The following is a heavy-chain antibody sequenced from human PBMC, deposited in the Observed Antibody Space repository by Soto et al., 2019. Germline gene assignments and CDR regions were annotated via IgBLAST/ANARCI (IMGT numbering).Heavy chain of an antibody. CDR1: GVSISSYY. J-gene: IGHJ3*02. V-gene: IGHV4-59*08. CDR2: THYTGRT. Sequence: QVQLQESGPGLVKPSETLSLTCTVSGVSISSYYWSWLRQPPGKGLEWIAYTHYTGRTLYNPSLTSRLTISVDTYKNQFSLKVTSVNAADTAVYYCARHDLSGGAFDIWGQGTMVTVSS. CDR3: ARHDLSGGAFDI. D-gene: IGHD6-19*01.